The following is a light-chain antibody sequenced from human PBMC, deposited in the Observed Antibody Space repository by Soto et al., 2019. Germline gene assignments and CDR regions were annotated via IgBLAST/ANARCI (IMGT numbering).Light chain of an antibody. J-gene: IGLJ1*01. CDR3: SSYTTSSPYV. CDR1: SNDVGGYNY. CDR2: EVS. V-gene: IGLV2-14*01. Sequence: QSALTQPASVSGSPGQSVTISCTGTSNDVGGYNYVSWYQQHPGKAPKLVIYEVSHRPSGISGRFSGSKSGNTASLTISGHQVDDEADYFCSSYTTSSPYVFGAGTKLTVL.